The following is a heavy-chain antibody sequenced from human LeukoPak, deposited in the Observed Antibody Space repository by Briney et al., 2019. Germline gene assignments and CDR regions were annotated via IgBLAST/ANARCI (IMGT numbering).Heavy chain of an antibody. Sequence: SQTLSLTCTVSGDSISGGDHYWSRIRQPPGKGLEWIGYIHYSGSTYYNPSLKSRLIMSVDMSKNQFSLSLNSLTAADSAVYYCARAEADKNSWYFFDYWGQGTLVTVSS. CDR3: ARAEADKNSWYFFDY. CDR2: IHYSGST. D-gene: IGHD2/OR15-2a*01. CDR1: GDSISGGDHY. J-gene: IGHJ4*02. V-gene: IGHV4-30-4*01.